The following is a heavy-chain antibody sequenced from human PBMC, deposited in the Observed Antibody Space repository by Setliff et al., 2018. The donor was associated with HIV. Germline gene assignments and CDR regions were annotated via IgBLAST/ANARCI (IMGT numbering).Heavy chain of an antibody. V-gene: IGHV4-34*01. CDR2: INHSGST. CDR3: ATLDPSGGNFLAY. D-gene: IGHD2-21*02. Sequence: PSETLSLTCAVYGGSFSGYYWSWIRQPPGKGLEWIGEINHSGSTNYNPSLKSRVTLALDTSEMHFSLHLTSVTAADTAVYYCATLDPSGGNFLAYWGQGTLVTVSS. CDR1: GGSFSGYY. J-gene: IGHJ4*02.